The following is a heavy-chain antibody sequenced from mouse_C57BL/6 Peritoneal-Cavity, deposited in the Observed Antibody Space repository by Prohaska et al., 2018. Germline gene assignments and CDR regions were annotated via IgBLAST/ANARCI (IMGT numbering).Heavy chain of an antibody. V-gene: IGHV1-64*01. D-gene: IGHD4-1*01. J-gene: IGHJ1*03. CDR3: ARLGDWYFDV. CDR2: IHPNSGST. CDR1: GYTFTSYW. Sequence: QVQLQQPGAEPVKPGASVNLSCKASGYTFTSYWMHWVKQRPVQGLEWIGMIHPNSGSTNYNEKFKSKATLTVDKSSSTAYMQLSSLTSEDSAVYYCARLGDWYFDVWGTGTTVTVSS.